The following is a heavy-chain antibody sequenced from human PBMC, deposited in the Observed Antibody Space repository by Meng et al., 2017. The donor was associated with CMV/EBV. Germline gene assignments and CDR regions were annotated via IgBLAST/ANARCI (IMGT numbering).Heavy chain of an antibody. CDR1: GFTFSSYA. D-gene: IGHD3-22*01. V-gene: IGHV3-30*04. CDR3: ARELARYYDSSGFDY. Sequence: GGSLRLSCAASGFTFSSYAMHWVRQAPGKGLEWVAVTSYDGSNKYYADSVKGRFTISRDNSKNTLYLQMNSLRAEDTAVYYCARELARYYDSSGFDYWGQGTLVTVSS. J-gene: IGHJ4*02. CDR2: TSYDGSNK.